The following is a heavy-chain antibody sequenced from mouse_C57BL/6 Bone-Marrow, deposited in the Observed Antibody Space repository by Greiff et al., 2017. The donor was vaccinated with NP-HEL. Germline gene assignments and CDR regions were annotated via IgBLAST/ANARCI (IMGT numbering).Heavy chain of an antibody. Sequence: PLQQSGAELVRPGASVKLSCTASGFNIKDDYMHWVKQRPEQGLEWIGWIDPENGDTEYASKFQGKATITADTSSNTAYLQLSSLKSEEAAVYYCTTGYSNSGGYAMDYWGQGTSVTVSS. CDR3: TTGYSNSGGYAMDY. V-gene: IGHV14-4*01. CDR1: GFNIKDDY. CDR2: IDPENGDT. J-gene: IGHJ4*01. D-gene: IGHD2-5*01.